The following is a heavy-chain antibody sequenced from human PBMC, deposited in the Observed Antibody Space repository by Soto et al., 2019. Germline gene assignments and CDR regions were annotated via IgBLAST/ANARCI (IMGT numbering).Heavy chain of an antibody. Sequence: LSLTCSVSGGSISGSYWSWIRQSPGKGLEWLGYVYYTGSTNYSPSLRSRVSISVDTSKNEFSLRLSSVTAADTAVYFCARGVAVPGAHIDYWGQGTQVTVSS. V-gene: IGHV4-59*01. CDR3: ARGVAVPGAHIDY. CDR2: VYYTGST. CDR1: GGSISGSY. J-gene: IGHJ4*02. D-gene: IGHD6-19*01.